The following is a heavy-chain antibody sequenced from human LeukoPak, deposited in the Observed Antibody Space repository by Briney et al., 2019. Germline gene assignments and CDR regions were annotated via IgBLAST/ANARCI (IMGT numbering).Heavy chain of an antibody. Sequence: GGSLRLSCAASGFTFSICGMNWVRQAPGRGLEWVSSISSSSTYIYYTDSVKGRFTISRDNAKNSLYLQMNSLRAEDTAVYYCAREVYWGQGPLVTVSS. J-gene: IGHJ4*02. CDR3: AREVY. CDR1: GFTFSICG. V-gene: IGHV3-21*04. CDR2: ISSSSTYI.